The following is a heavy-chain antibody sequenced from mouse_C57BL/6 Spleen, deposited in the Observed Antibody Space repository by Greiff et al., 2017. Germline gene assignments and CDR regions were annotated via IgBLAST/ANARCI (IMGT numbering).Heavy chain of an antibody. D-gene: IGHD2-1*01. V-gene: IGHV1-53*01. J-gene: IGHJ4*01. CDR3: ARASGAYGNYDYYAMDY. CDR2: INPSNGGT. Sequence: QVQLQQPGTELVKPGASVKLSCKASGYTFTSYWMHWVKQRPGQGLEWIGNINPSNGGTNYNEKFKSKATLTVDTSSSTAYMQLSSLTSEDSAVYYCARASGAYGNYDYYAMDYWGQGTSVTVSS. CDR1: GYTFTSYW.